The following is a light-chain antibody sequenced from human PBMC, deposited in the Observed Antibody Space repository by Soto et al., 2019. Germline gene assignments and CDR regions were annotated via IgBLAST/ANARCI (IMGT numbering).Light chain of an antibody. Sequence: EIVLTQSPGTLSLSPGERATLSCRASQSVSSYLAWYQQKPGQAPRLLISDASSRATGIPARFSGSGSGTDFTLTISSLEPEDFAVYYCQQRNNWYTFGQGTKLEIK. V-gene: IGKV3-11*01. CDR3: QQRNNWYT. J-gene: IGKJ2*01. CDR2: DAS. CDR1: QSVSSY.